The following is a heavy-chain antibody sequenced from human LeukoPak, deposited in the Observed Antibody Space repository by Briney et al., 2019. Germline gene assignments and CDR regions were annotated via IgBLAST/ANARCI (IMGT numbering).Heavy chain of an antibody. J-gene: IGHJ6*02. V-gene: IGHV4-59*01. Sequence: SETLSLTCTVSGGSISSYYWSWIRQPPGKGLEYIGHIYYTGYTSYNPSLKSRVTISVDTSKNQFSLMLSSVTAADTAVYYCAKAPTSNWNYWSYGMDVWGRGTTVIVSS. CDR1: GGSISSYY. D-gene: IGHD1-7*01. CDR3: AKAPTSNWNYWSYGMDV. CDR2: IYYTGYT.